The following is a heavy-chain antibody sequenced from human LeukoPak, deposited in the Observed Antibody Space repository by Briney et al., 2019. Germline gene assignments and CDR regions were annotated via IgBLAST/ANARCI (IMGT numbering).Heavy chain of an antibody. Sequence: GGSLRLSSAASGFTFGSFWMSWVRQAPGKGLEWVANIKGDESEKNYVDSVKGRFTISRDNAKKSLYLQMNSLRVEDTAVYYCARDASRYYYDSTGYYEYWGQGSLVTVSS. V-gene: IGHV3-7*01. CDR2: IKGDESEK. J-gene: IGHJ4*02. CDR3: ARDASRYYYDSTGYYEY. D-gene: IGHD3-22*01. CDR1: GFTFGSFW.